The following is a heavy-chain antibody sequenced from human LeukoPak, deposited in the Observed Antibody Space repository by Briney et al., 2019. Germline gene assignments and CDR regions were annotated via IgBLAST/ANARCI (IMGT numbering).Heavy chain of an antibody. V-gene: IGHV3-21*01. D-gene: IGHD1-1*01. CDR1: GFTFSSYS. Sequence: PGGSLRLSCAASGFTFSSYSMNWVRQAPGKGLEWTSSISSSSSYIYYADSVKGRFTISRDNAKNSLYLQMNSLRAEDTAVYYCARGPQPGRSFDIWGQGTMVTVSS. J-gene: IGHJ3*02. CDR3: ARGPQPGRSFDI. CDR2: ISSSSSYI.